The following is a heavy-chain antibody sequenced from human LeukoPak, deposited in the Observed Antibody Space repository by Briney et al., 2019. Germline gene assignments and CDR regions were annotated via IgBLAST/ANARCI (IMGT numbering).Heavy chain of an antibody. CDR3: ARRSRLTPGVFDY. V-gene: IGHV4-39*01. D-gene: IGHD1-14*01. Sequence: PSETLSLTCTVSGGFLSSSSYYWGWIRQPPGEGLEWIGSIYYSGSTYYNPSLKSRVTLSVDTSKNQFSLKLTSVTAADTAVYDGARRSRLTPGVFDYWGQGTLVTVSS. CDR1: GGFLSSSSYY. J-gene: IGHJ4*02. CDR2: IYYSGST.